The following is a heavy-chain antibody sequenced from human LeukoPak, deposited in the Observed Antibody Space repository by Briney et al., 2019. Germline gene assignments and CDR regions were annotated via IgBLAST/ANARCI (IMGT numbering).Heavy chain of an antibody. Sequence: GASVKVSCKASGYTFTSYGISWVRQAPGQGLEWMGWISAYNGNTNYAQKLQGRVTMTTDTSTSTAYMELRSLRSDDTAVYYCARVLRRDILTGYYPRYYYYGMDVCGQGTTVTVSS. D-gene: IGHD3-9*01. CDR2: ISAYNGNT. CDR1: GYTFTSYG. CDR3: ARVLRRDILTGYYPRYYYYGMDV. J-gene: IGHJ6*02. V-gene: IGHV1-18*01.